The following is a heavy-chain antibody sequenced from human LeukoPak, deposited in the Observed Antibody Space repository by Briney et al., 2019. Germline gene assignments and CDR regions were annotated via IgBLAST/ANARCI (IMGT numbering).Heavy chain of an antibody. CDR3: ARLDGDYGLGMDV. CDR1: GGTFSSYA. Sequence: GASVKVSCKASGGTFSSYAISWVRQAPGQGLEWMGGIIPIFGTANYAQKFQGRVTMTTDTSTSTAYMELRSLRSDDTAVYYCARLDGDYGLGMDVWGKGTTVTISS. J-gene: IGHJ6*03. V-gene: IGHV1-69*05. CDR2: IIPIFGTA. D-gene: IGHD4/OR15-4a*01.